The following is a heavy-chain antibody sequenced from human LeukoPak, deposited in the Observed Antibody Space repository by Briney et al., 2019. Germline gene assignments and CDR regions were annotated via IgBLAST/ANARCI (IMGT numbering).Heavy chain of an antibody. Sequence: GASVKVSCKASGYTFTGYYMHWVRQAPGQGLKWMGWINPNSGGTNYAQKFQGRVTMTRDTSISTAYMELSRLRSDDTAVYYCARVYSNYAGVYPFDYWGQGTLVTVSS. J-gene: IGHJ4*02. CDR3: ARVYSNYAGVYPFDY. CDR1: GYTFTGYY. D-gene: IGHD4-11*01. V-gene: IGHV1-2*02. CDR2: INPNSGGT.